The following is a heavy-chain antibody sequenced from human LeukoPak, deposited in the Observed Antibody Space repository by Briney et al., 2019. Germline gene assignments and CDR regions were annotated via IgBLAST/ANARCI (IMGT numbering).Heavy chain of an antibody. Sequence: GGSLRLSCAASGLTFSSYGMHWVRQAPGKGLEWVAFIRYDGSNKYYADSVKGRFTISRDNSKNTLYLQMNSLRAEDTVVYYCAKSDDYYDSPGAFDIWGRGTMVTVSS. D-gene: IGHD3-22*01. V-gene: IGHV3-30*02. CDR1: GLTFSSYG. CDR3: AKSDDYYDSPGAFDI. CDR2: IRYDGSNK. J-gene: IGHJ3*02.